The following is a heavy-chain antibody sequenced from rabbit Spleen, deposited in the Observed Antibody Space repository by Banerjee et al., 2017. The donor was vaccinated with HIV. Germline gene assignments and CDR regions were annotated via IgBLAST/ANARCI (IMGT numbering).Heavy chain of an antibody. J-gene: IGHJ6*01. CDR2: IYAGSSGTT. V-gene: IGHV1S45*01. CDR1: GFSFSSSDY. Sequence: QEQLKESGGGLVQPGGSLTLTCTASGFSFSSSDYMCWVRQAPGKGLEWIACIYAGSSGTTYYASWAKGRFTISKTSSTTVTLQMTSLTVADTATYFCARDTSSSFSSYGMDLWGPGNPGHRL. D-gene: IGHD1-1*01. CDR3: ARDTSSSFSSYGMDL.